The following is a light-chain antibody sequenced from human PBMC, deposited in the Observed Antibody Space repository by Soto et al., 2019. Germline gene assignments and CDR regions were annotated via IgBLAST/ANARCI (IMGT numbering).Light chain of an antibody. J-gene: IGKJ1*01. CDR3: QQYDSWPPT. Sequence: EIVMTQSPAILSVSPGERATLSCRASQSVSSNLAWFQQKPGQTPRLLFNGPSTRATGIPARFTGSGSGTEFILTISSLQSEDFAVYYCQQYDSWPPTVGQGIKVDTK. CDR1: QSVSSN. V-gene: IGKV3-15*01. CDR2: GPS.